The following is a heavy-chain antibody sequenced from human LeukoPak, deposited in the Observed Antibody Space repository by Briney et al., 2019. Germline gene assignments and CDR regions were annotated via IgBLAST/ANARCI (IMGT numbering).Heavy chain of an antibody. V-gene: IGHV1-46*01. CDR2: INANGGGT. CDR3: ARVDGYNGSDL. D-gene: IGHD1-26*01. Sequence: ASVKVSCKASGYSFTTYYIHWVRQAPGQGLEWMGIINANGGGTTYAQTFQGRVTMTRDTSTSTVYMELGSLRSEDTAIYYCARVDGYNGSDLWGQGTLVTVYS. CDR1: GYSFTTYY. J-gene: IGHJ5*02.